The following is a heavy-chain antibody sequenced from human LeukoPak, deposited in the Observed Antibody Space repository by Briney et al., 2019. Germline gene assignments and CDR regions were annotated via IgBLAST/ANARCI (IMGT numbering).Heavy chain of an antibody. Sequence: GGSLRLSCAASGLTFSSHWMHWVRQAPGKGLVWVSRITNDGSSTTYADSVKGRFTISKDNAKNSLYLQVNSLRAEDTALYHCARNNGMDVWGQGTTVIVSS. CDR3: ARNNGMDV. CDR1: GLTFSSHW. CDR2: ITNDGSST. V-gene: IGHV3-74*01. J-gene: IGHJ6*02.